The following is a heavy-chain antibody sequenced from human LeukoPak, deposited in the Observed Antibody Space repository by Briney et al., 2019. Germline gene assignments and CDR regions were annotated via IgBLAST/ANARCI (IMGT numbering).Heavy chain of an antibody. CDR1: GYIFPSYA. D-gene: IGHD2-2*01. V-gene: IGHV1-18*01. J-gene: IGHJ5*02. CDR2: ISAYNGNT. Sequence: GASVKVSCKASGYIFPSYAISWVRQAPGQELEWMGWISAYNGNTNYAQNLQGRVTMTTDTSTSTAYMELRSLRSDDTAVYYCARDRASIAVVVPAAPNWFDPWGQGTLVTVSS. CDR3: ARDRASIAVVVPAAPNWFDP.